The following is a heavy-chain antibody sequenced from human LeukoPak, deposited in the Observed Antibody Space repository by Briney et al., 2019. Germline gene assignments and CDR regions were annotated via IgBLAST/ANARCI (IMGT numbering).Heavy chain of an antibody. CDR3: ARVANFTLRFLGGWYFDY. D-gene: IGHD3-3*01. J-gene: IGHJ4*02. CDR2: IYYSGST. V-gene: IGHV4-31*03. CDR1: GGSISSGGYY. Sequence: SETLSLTCTVSGGSISSGGYYWSWIRQHPGKGLEWIGYIYYSGSTYYNPSLKSRVTISVDTSKNQFSLKLSSVTAADTAVYYCARVANFTLRFLGGWYFDYWGQGTLATVSS.